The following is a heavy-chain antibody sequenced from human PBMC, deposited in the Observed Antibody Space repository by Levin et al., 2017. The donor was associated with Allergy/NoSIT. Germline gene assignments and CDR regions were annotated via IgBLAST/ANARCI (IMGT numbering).Heavy chain of an antibody. CDR2: ISYDGSNK. CDR3: ARDWGFGGVIVDY. Sequence: PGGSLRLSCAASGFTFSSYAMHWVRQAPGKGLEWVAVISYDGSNKYYADSVKGRFTISRDNSKNTLYLQMNSLRAEDTAVYYCARDWGFGGVIVDYWGQGTLVTVSS. D-gene: IGHD3-16*02. CDR1: GFTFSSYA. V-gene: IGHV3-30-3*01. J-gene: IGHJ4*02.